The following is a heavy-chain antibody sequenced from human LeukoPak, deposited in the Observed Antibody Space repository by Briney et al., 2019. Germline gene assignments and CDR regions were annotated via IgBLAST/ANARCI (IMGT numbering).Heavy chain of an antibody. J-gene: IGHJ4*02. CDR3: ARAEYSSGWSFDF. D-gene: IGHD6-19*01. V-gene: IGHV6-1*01. CDR2: TYYRFKWYN. Sequence: SQTLSLTCAISRDSVSNNNAAWNWIRQSPSRGLEWLGRTYYRFKWYNDYAASVKSRITIYPDRSKNQFSLQLISVTPADTAVYYCARAEYSSGWSFDFWGQGTLVTVSS. CDR1: RDSVSNNNAA.